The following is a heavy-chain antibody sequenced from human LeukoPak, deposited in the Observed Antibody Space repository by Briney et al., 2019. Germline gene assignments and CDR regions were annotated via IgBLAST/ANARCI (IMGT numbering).Heavy chain of an antibody. Sequence: GGSLRLSCAAFGFTLSNSWMSWVRQAPGKGLEWVAIINQDGSEKYYVDSVKGRFTISRDNAKNSLYVQMNSLRVEDTAVYYCVAGSGWGWGQGTLVTVSS. D-gene: IGHD6-19*01. CDR1: GFTLSNSW. V-gene: IGHV3-7*01. J-gene: IGHJ4*02. CDR2: INQDGSEK. CDR3: VAGSGWG.